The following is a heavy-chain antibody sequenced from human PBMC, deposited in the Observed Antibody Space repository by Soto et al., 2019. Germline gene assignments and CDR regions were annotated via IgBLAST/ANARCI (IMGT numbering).Heavy chain of an antibody. CDR3: ARSCYYYESSGYYHGGDEDFQH. CDR1: GGSISSGGYY. D-gene: IGHD3-22*01. J-gene: IGHJ1*01. Sequence: PSETLSLTCTVSGGSISSGGYYWSWIRQHPGKGLEWIGYIYYSGSTYYNPSLKSRVTISVDTSKNQFSLKLSSVTAADTAVYYCARSCYYYESSGYYHGGDEDFQHWGQGTQVTVSS. V-gene: IGHV4-31*03. CDR2: IYYSGST.